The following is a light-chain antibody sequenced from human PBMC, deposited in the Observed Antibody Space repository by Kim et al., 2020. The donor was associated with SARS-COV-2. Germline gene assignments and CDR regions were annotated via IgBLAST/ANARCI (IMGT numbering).Light chain of an antibody. V-gene: IGLV4-69*01. CDR2: LNSDGSH. CDR3: QTWGTGMGV. Sequence: ASVKLTCTLSSGHSSYAIAGHQQQPEKGPRYLMKLNSDGSHSKGDGIPDRFSGSSSGAERYLTISSLQSEDEADYYCQTWGTGMGVFGGGTKLTVL. J-gene: IGLJ3*02. CDR1: SGHSSYA.